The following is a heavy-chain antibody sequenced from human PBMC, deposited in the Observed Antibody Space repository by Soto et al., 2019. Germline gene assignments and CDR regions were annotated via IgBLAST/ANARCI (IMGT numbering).Heavy chain of an antibody. CDR1: GYTFTDLD. CDR2: MRPNTGHS. CDR3: ARGINAGVDY. J-gene: IGHJ4*02. Sequence: ASVKGSCKASGYTFTDLDINWGRQTTEQGLEWMGWMRPNTGHSGLAQKFQGRLTLTRDTSINTAYMELSSLRSEDTAIYYCARGINAGVDYWGQGTPVTVSS. V-gene: IGHV1-8*02. D-gene: IGHD3-10*01.